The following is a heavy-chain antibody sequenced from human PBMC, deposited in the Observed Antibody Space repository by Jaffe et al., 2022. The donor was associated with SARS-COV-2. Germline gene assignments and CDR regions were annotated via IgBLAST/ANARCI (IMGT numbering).Heavy chain of an antibody. CDR1: GFTFSSYW. CDR3: AREKVGAARRLAGSWFDP. V-gene: IGHV3-7*01. CDR2: IKQDGSEK. J-gene: IGHJ5*02. D-gene: IGHD6-6*01. Sequence: EVQLVESGGGLVQPGGSLRLSCAASGFTFSSYWMSWVRQAPGKGLEWVANIKQDGSEKYYVDSVKGRFTISRDNAKNSLYLQMNSLRAEDTAVYYCAREKVGAARRLAGSWFDPWGQGTLVTVSS.